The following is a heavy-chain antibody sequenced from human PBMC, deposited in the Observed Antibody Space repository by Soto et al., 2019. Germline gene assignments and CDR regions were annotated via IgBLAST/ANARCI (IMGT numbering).Heavy chain of an antibody. CDR1: GFTFSSYG. CDR2: ISYDGSNK. J-gene: IGHJ6*02. D-gene: IGHD6-13*01. V-gene: IGHV3-30*18. CDR3: AKSTKPSSSWYDGYYGMDV. Sequence: GGSLRLSCAASGFTFSSYGVHWVRQAPGKGLEWVAVISYDGSNKYYADSVKGRFTISRDNSKNTLYLQMNSLRAEDTAVYYCAKSTKPSSSWYDGYYGMDVWGQGTTVTVSS.